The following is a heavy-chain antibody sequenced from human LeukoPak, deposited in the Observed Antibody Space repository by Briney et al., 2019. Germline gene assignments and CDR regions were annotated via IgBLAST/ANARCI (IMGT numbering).Heavy chain of an antibody. J-gene: IGHJ5*02. CDR3: ARGLGDSRGTRFDP. V-gene: IGHV4-59*01. CDR2: ISYSGST. D-gene: IGHD3-22*01. CDR1: GGSMSSYY. Sequence: SETLSLTCAVSGGSMSSYYWTCVRQPPGKGLEWNAYISYSGSTTYNPSLKSRVTISLDTSKNQFSLKMSSVTAADTAVYYCARGLGDSRGTRFDPWGQGTLVTVSS.